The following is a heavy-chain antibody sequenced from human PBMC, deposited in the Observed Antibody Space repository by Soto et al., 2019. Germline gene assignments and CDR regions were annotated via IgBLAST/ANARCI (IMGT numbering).Heavy chain of an antibody. CDR2: MNPNSGNT. CDR1: GYTFTSYD. CDR3: ARGHSGIAAAEYNWFDP. D-gene: IGHD6-13*01. V-gene: IGHV1-8*01. J-gene: IGHJ5*02. Sequence: AASVKVSCKASGYTFTSYDINWVRQATGQGLEWMGWMNPNSGNTGYAQKFQGRVTMTRNTSISTAYMELSSLRSEDTAVYYCARGHSGIAAAEYNWFDPWGQGTLVTVSS.